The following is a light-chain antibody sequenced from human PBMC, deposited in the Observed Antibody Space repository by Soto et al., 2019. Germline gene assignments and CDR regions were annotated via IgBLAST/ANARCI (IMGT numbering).Light chain of an antibody. CDR1: QGISNW. J-gene: IGKJ2*01. CDR2: GAS. Sequence: DIPMTQSPSSVSASVGDRVTITCRASQGISNWLAWYQQVPGKAPKLLISGASSLQSGVPSRFSGRGSGTNFTLTISSLQPEDFATYYCQQANSFPYTFGQGTKLEIK. V-gene: IGKV1-12*01. CDR3: QQANSFPYT.